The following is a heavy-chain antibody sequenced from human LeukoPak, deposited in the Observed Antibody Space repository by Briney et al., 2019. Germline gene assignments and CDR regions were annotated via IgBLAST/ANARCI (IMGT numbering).Heavy chain of an antibody. D-gene: IGHD7-27*01. CDR2: ISYSGST. J-gene: IGHJ4*02. Sequence: PSETLSLTCTVSGVSIVRLYWICIRQPPEKGLEWIGHISYSGSTNYNPSLKSRVTISVDTSKNQVSLRLSSVTAADTAVYYCARDGEGDEGWDYWGQGTLVTVSS. CDR3: ARDGEGDEGWDY. V-gene: IGHV4-59*11. CDR1: GVSIVRLY.